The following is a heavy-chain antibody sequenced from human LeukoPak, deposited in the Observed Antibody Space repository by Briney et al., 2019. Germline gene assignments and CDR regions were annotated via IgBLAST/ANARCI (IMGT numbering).Heavy chain of an antibody. D-gene: IGHD4-11*01. CDR1: GYTLTELS. Sequence: ASVKVSCKVSGYTLTELSMHWVRQAPGKGLEWMGGFDPEDGETIYAQKFQGRVTMSEDTSTDTAYMELSSLRSEDTAVYYCATANDYSNSDFDYWGQGTLVTASS. CDR2: FDPEDGET. V-gene: IGHV1-24*01. CDR3: ATANDYSNSDFDY. J-gene: IGHJ4*02.